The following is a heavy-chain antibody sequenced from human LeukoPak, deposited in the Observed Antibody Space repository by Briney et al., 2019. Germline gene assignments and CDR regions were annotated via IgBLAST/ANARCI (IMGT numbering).Heavy chain of an antibody. Sequence: ASVKVSCKASGYTFTSYDINWVRQATGQGLEWMGWMNPNSGSTGYAQKFQGRVTMTRNTSISTAYMELSSLRSEDTAVYYCARAVPAAIRKVTNWFDPWGQGTLVTVSS. J-gene: IGHJ5*02. D-gene: IGHD2-2*01. CDR3: ARAVPAAIRKVTNWFDP. V-gene: IGHV1-8*01. CDR1: GYTFTSYD. CDR2: MNPNSGST.